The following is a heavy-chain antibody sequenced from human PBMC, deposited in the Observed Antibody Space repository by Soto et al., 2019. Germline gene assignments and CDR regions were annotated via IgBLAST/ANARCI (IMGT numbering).Heavy chain of an antibody. CDR2: IYYSGST. D-gene: IGHD7-27*01. V-gene: IGHV4-31*03. CDR3: ARDRSNWAFDY. Sequence: QVQLQESGPGLVKPSQTLSLICTVSGGSISSGGYYWSWIRQHPGKGLEWIGYIYYSGSTYYNPSLKSRVTISVDTSKNQFSLKLSSATAADTAVYYCARDRSNWAFDYWGQGTLVTVSS. CDR1: GGSISSGGYY. J-gene: IGHJ4*02.